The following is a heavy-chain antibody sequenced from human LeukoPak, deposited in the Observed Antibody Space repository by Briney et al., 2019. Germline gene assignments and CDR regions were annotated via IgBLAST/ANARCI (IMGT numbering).Heavy chain of an antibody. J-gene: IGHJ4*02. V-gene: IGHV3-7*03. CDR1: GFVFSSRW. Sequence: GGSLRLSCAASGFVFSSRWMGWVRQAPGKGLEWVANISEDGSDIYYVDSVRGRFTISRDNARSSLFLQMHSLRVEDTALYYCARHGQSSFDFWGQGVMVTVSS. CDR2: ISEDGSDI. D-gene: IGHD4-17*01. CDR3: ARHGQSSFDF.